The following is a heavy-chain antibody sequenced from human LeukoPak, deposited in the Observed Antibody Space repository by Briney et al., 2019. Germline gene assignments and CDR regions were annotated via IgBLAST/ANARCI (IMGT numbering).Heavy chain of an antibody. CDR1: GFTFSSYA. V-gene: IGHV3-23*01. CDR2: ISASGGNT. D-gene: IGHD6-13*01. Sequence: GGSLRLSCAASGFTFSSYAMSWVRQAPGKGLEWVSTISASGGNTYYADPVKGRFTISRDNSKNTLYLQMNSLRAEDTAVYYCAKASFIAAAGTGDYWGQGTLVTVSS. J-gene: IGHJ4*02. CDR3: AKASFIAAAGTGDY.